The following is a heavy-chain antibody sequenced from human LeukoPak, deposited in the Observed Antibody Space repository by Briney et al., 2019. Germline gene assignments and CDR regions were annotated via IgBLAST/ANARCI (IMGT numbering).Heavy chain of an antibody. CDR3: ARVSFRPASEWFDP. CDR2: FYSGGTT. J-gene: IGHJ5*02. CDR1: GFNVRSKY. V-gene: IGHV3-53*01. D-gene: IGHD2-2*01. Sequence: GGSLRLSCAASGFNVRSKYMSWVRQAPGKGLECVSVFYSGGTTAYADSVKGRFTVSIDNSNNTLYLQMNSLRAEDTAVYYCARVSFRPASEWFDPWGQGTLVTVSS.